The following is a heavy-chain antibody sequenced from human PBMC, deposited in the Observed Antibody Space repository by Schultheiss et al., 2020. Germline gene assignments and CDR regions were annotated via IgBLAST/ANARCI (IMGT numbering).Heavy chain of an antibody. CDR2: ISAYNGNT. D-gene: IGHD6-19*01. V-gene: IGHV1-18*01. CDR1: GYTFTSYG. Sequence: ASVKVSCKASGYTFTSYGISWVRQAPGQGLEWMGWISAYNGNTNYAQKLQGRVTMTTDTSTSTAYMELRSLRSDDTAVYYCAREGQWLGNYYYYGMDVWGQGTTVIGYS. CDR3: AREGQWLGNYYYYGMDV. J-gene: IGHJ6*02.